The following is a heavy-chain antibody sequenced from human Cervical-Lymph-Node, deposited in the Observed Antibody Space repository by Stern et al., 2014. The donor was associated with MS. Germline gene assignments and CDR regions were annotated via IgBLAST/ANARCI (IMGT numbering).Heavy chain of an antibody. V-gene: IGHV5-51*03. D-gene: IGHD6-13*01. CDR1: GYSLTNTW. Sequence: EVQLVQSGAELKKPGESLRISCKGSGYSLTNTWIGWVRQMPGKGLEWMGIIYPGDSETRYSPSLQGQVTISADKSINTAYLQWSSLKASDTAMYYCARGRGIALRPDYWGQGTLVTVSS. CDR2: IYPGDSET. CDR3: ARGRGIALRPDY. J-gene: IGHJ4*02.